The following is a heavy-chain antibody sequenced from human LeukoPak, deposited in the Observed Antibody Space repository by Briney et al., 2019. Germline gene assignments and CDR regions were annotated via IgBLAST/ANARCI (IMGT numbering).Heavy chain of an antibody. CDR1: GFTFSSYA. D-gene: IGHD4-17*01. V-gene: IGHV3-30-3*01. CDR2: ISYDGSNK. J-gene: IGHJ4*02. CDR3: ARSPTTTVTTHFDY. Sequence: GGSLRLSCAASGFTFSSYAMHWVRQAPGKGLEWVAVISYDGSNKYYADSVEGRFTISRDNSKNTLYLQMNSLRAEDTAVYYCARSPTTTVTTHFDYWGQGTLVTVSS.